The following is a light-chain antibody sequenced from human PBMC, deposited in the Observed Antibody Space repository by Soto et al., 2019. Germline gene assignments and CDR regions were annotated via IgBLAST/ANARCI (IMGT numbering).Light chain of an antibody. Sequence: EIVMTQSPATLSVSPGERATLSCRASQSVSSNLAWYQQKPGQAPRLLIYGASTRATGIPARFSGSGSGTVFTLTISSLQSEDFAVYYCHQYNNWLGTFGQGTKVEI. CDR1: QSVSSN. J-gene: IGKJ1*01. V-gene: IGKV3-15*01. CDR2: GAS. CDR3: HQYNNWLGT.